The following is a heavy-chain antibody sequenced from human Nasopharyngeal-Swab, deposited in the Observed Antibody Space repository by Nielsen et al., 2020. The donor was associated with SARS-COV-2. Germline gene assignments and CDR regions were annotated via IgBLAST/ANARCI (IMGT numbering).Heavy chain of an antibody. Sequence: WIRQPPEKGLEWIGYIYYSGSTYYNPSLKSRVTISVDTSKNQFSLKLSSVTAADTAVYYCARARQNFVVVSAFDYWGQGTLVTVSS. D-gene: IGHD2-21*02. CDR2: IYYSGST. V-gene: IGHV4-31*02. CDR3: ARARQNFVVVSAFDY. J-gene: IGHJ4*02.